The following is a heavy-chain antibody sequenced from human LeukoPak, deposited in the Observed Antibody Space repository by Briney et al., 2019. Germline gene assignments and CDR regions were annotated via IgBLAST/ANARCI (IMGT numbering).Heavy chain of an antibody. D-gene: IGHD2-15*01. Sequence: GGSLRLSCAASGFTFSSYGMHWVRQAPGKGLEWVAFIRYDGSNKYYADSVKGRFTISRDNSKNTLYLQMNSLRAEDTAVYYCAKLVAATPSGYDYWGQGTLVTVSS. CDR3: AKLVAATPSGYDY. J-gene: IGHJ4*02. CDR2: IRYDGSNK. CDR1: GFTFSSYG. V-gene: IGHV3-30*02.